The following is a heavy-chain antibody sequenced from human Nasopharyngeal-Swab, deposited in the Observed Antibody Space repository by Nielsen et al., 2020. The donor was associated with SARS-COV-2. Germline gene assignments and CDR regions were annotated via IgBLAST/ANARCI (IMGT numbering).Heavy chain of an antibody. D-gene: IGHD4-23*01. CDR2: VNEDGSRT. Sequence: GESLKISCVASGVIFRNYWMHWVRQAPGKGLVWVSRVNEDGSRTDYADSVKGRFTISRDNSKNTLYLQMNSLRAEDTTVYYCAREDYGGNIDYWGQGTLVTVSS. V-gene: IGHV3-74*01. CDR3: AREDYGGNIDY. J-gene: IGHJ4*02. CDR1: GVIFRNYW.